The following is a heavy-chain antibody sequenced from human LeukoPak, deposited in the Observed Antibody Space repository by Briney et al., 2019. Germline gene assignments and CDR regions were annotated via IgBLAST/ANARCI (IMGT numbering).Heavy chain of an antibody. Sequence: GGSLRLSCAASGFTFTSYGMHWVRQAPGKGLEWVAVIWYDGSNKYYADSVKGRFTISRDNPKNTLYLQMNSLRAEDTAVYYCARDRSEPFDYWGQGTLVTVSS. V-gene: IGHV3-33*01. CDR2: IWYDGSNK. J-gene: IGHJ4*02. CDR3: ARDRSEPFDY. CDR1: GFTFTSYG.